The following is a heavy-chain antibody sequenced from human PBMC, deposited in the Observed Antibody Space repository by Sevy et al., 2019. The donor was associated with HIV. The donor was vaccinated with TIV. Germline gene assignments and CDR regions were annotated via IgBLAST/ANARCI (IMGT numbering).Heavy chain of an antibody. V-gene: IGHV3-21*01. CDR1: GFTFSTYY. CDR3: ARAGFGGWGNEYFHH. J-gene: IGHJ1*01. D-gene: IGHD6-19*01. Sequence: GGSLRLSCAASGFTFSTYYMNWVRQAPGKGLEWVSSISSSSNYIYYADSVTGRFTSSRDNARNSLYLQMNSLRAEDTAIYYCARAGFGGWGNEYFHHWGQGTLVTVSS. CDR2: ISSSSNYI.